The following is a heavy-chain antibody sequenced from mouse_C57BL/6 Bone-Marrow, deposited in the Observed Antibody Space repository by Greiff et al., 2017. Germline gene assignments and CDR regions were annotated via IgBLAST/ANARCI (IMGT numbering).Heavy chain of an antibody. D-gene: IGHD2-4*01. J-gene: IGHJ4*01. CDR2: IDPANGNT. CDR3: ADYDLYYYAMDY. Sequence: EVQRVESVAELVRPGASVKLSCTASGFNIKNTYMHWVKQRPERGLEWIGRIDPANGNTKYAPKFPGKATITADTSSNTAYLQLSSLTSEDTAIYYCADYDLYYYAMDYWGQGTSVTVSS. CDR1: GFNIKNTY. V-gene: IGHV14-3*01.